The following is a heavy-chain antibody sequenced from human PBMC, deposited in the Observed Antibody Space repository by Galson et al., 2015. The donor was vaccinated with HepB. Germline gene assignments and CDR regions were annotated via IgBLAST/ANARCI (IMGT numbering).Heavy chain of an antibody. Sequence: LRLSCAASGFTVSSNYMTWVRQAPGKGLEWVSFIYSDGTTYYADSVKGRFTISRDNSKNTLYLQMNSLRAEDTAVYYCAREKVDAGYYYLDYWGQGTLVTVSS. CDR2: IYSDGTT. CDR1: GFTVSSNY. J-gene: IGHJ4*02. V-gene: IGHV3-53*01. D-gene: IGHD2-8*01. CDR3: AREKVDAGYYYLDY.